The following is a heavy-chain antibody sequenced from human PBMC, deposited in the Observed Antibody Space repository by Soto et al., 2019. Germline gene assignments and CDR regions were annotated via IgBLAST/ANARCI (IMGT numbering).Heavy chain of an antibody. D-gene: IGHD3-22*01. J-gene: IGHJ6*02. V-gene: IGHV4-61*08. CDR2: IYYSGST. Sequence: SETLSLTCTVSGGSITSGVYYWSWIRQPPGKGLEWIGYIYYSGSTNYNPSLKSRVTISVDTSKNQFSLKLSSVTAADTAVYYCARDTYYYDSSGYYDRYYYYGMDVWGQGTTVTVSS. CDR3: ARDTYYYDSSGYYDRYYYYGMDV. CDR1: GGSITSGVYY.